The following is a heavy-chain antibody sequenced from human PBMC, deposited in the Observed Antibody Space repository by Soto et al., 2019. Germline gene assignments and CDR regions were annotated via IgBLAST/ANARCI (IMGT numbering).Heavy chain of an antibody. CDR3: ERWLSDSSGTNWFDP. J-gene: IGHJ5*02. Sequence: GESLKISCKGSGYSFTSYWIGWVRQMPGKGLEWMGIIYPGDSDTRYSPSFQGQVTISADKSISTAYLQWSSLKASDTAMYYCERWLSDSSGTNWFDPWGQGTLVTVSS. V-gene: IGHV5-51*01. D-gene: IGHD3-22*01. CDR1: GYSFTSYW. CDR2: IYPGDSDT.